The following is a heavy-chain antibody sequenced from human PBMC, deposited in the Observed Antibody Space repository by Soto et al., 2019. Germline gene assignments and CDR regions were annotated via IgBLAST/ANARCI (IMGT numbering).Heavy chain of an antibody. J-gene: IGHJ3*02. CDR2: ISWNSGSI. CDR1: GFTFDDYA. Sequence: GGSLRLSCAASGFTFDDYAMHWVRQAPGKGLEWVSGISWNSGSIGYADSVKGRFTISRDNAKNSLYLQMNSLRAEDTALYYCAKAYNYSMAGDAFDIWGQGTMVTVSS. V-gene: IGHV3-9*01. D-gene: IGHD5-18*01. CDR3: AKAYNYSMAGDAFDI.